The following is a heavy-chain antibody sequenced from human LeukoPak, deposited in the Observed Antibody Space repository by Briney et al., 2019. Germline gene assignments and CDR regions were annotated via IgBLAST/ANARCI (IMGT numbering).Heavy chain of an antibody. CDR3: AKLRAGDRGSQTKGAFDI. CDR2: ISGSGGST. J-gene: IGHJ3*02. Sequence: PGGSLRLSCAASGFTFSSYAMSWVRQAPGKGLEWVSAISGSGGSTYYADSVKGRFTISRDNSKNTLYLQMNSLRAEDTAVYYCAKLRAGDRGSQTKGAFDIWGQGTMVTVSS. D-gene: IGHD1-26*01. V-gene: IGHV3-23*01. CDR1: GFTFSSYA.